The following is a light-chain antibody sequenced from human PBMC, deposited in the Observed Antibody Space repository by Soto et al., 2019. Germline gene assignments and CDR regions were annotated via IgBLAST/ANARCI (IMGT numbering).Light chain of an antibody. J-gene: IGLJ1*01. CDR1: SSDVGDYNY. Sequence: QSVLTQPDSVSGSPGQSITISCTGTSSDVGDYNYVSWYQQHPGKAPKLMIFDVSNRPSGVSNRFSGSKSGNTASLTISGLQAEDEADYYCSSYTSSSTRVFGTGTKVTVL. V-gene: IGLV2-14*01. CDR2: DVS. CDR3: SSYTSSSTRV.